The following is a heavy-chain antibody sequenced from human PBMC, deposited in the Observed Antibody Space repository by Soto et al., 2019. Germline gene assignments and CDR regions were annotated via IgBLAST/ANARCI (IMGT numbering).Heavy chain of an antibody. Sequence: EVQLVESGGGLVQPGGSLRLSCAASGFTFSSYWMSWVRQAPGKGLEWVANIKQDGSEKYYVDSVKGRFTISRDNAKNSLYLQMNSLRAEDTAVYYCARQPAIVATKGGDYYYYYYMDVWGKGTTVTVSS. CDR3: ARQPAIVATKGGDYYYYYYMDV. D-gene: IGHD5-12*01. J-gene: IGHJ6*03. V-gene: IGHV3-7*01. CDR2: IKQDGSEK. CDR1: GFTFSSYW.